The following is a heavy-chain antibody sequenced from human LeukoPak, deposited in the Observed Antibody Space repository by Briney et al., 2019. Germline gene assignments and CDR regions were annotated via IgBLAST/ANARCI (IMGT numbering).Heavy chain of an antibody. CDR3: ARDYHDSSGYGQHCDY. CDR2: ISYDGSDT. CDR1: GFTFSPYA. D-gene: IGHD3-22*01. V-gene: IGHV3-30*01. Sequence: GGSLRLSCAASGFTFSPYAMHWVRQAPGKGLEWVAVISYDGSDTYYADSVKGRFTISRDNSRNTLYRQMNSLRAGDTAVYYCARDYHDSSGYGQHCDYWGQGTLVTVSS. J-gene: IGHJ4*02.